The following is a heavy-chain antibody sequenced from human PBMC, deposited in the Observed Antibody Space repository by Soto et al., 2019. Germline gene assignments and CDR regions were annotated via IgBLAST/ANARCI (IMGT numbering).Heavy chain of an antibody. CDR3: ARARMYSGAYHDY. J-gene: IGHJ4*02. CDR2: ITPYNGNA. D-gene: IGHD1-26*01. V-gene: IGHV1-18*04. CDR1: GYTLSNFG. Sequence: ASVKVSCKASGYTLSNFGINWVRQAPGQGLEWMGWITPYNGNANYAQKHQDRLTITTDTSTNTAYLELRSLRSDDTAVYFCARARMYSGAYHDYWGQGTLVTVSS.